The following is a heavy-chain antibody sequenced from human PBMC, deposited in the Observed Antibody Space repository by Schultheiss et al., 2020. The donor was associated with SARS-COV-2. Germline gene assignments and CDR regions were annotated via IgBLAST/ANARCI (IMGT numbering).Heavy chain of an antibody. Sequence: GGSLRLSCAASGFTVSRNYMSWVRQAPGNGLEWVSVIYSGGSTYYADSVKGRVTISRDNSKNTLYLQMNSLRAEDTAVYYCVKSAYYYDSSGYSSYYYYGMDVWCRGTTVTVAS. V-gene: IGHV3-53*01. CDR2: IYSGGST. D-gene: IGHD3-22*01. J-gene: IGHJ6*02. CDR3: VKSAYYYDSSGYSSYYYYGMDV. CDR1: GFTVSRNY.